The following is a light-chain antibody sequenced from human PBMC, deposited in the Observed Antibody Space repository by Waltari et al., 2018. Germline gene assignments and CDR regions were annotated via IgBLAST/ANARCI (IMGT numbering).Light chain of an antibody. V-gene: IGLV1-44*01. J-gene: IGLJ2*01. Sequence: QSVLTQPPSASGTPGPRVTISCSGSRSNIGSNPVNWYQQLPGTAPNLLIYTNNQRPSGVADRFSGSKSGTSASLAISGLQSEDEADYYCATWDDNLKVVFGGGTKLTVL. CDR1: RSNIGSNP. CDR3: ATWDDNLKVV. CDR2: TNN.